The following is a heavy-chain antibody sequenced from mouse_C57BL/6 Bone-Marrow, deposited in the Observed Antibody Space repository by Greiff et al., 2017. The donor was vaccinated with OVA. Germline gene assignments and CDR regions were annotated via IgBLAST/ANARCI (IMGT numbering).Heavy chain of an antibody. D-gene: IGHD1-1*01. J-gene: IGHJ2*01. CDR3: ARRLTTGYFDD. Sequence: VQLQQSGAELVKPGASVKMSCTASGYTFTTYSIEWMKQNHGKSLEWIGNFHPYNDDTKYNEKFKGKATLSVEKSTSTVYLELSRFTSDDTAIDYCARRLTTGYFDDWGKGTTLTVSS. CDR1: GYTFTTYS. CDR2: FHPYNDDT. V-gene: IGHV1-47*01.